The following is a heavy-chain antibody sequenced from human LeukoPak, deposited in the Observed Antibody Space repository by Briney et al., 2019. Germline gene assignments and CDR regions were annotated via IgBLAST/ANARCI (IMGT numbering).Heavy chain of an antibody. CDR3: VKDKAVAGTGEYFHH. D-gene: IGHD6-13*01. Sequence: PGGSLRLSCAASGFTFDDYAMHWVRQAPGRGLEWVSLISWDGGSTFYADSVKGRFTISRDNRKKSLYLQMNSLRDEDTALYYCVKDKAVAGTGEYFHHWGQGTLVTVSS. V-gene: IGHV3-43D*03. CDR2: ISWDGGST. J-gene: IGHJ1*01. CDR1: GFTFDDYA.